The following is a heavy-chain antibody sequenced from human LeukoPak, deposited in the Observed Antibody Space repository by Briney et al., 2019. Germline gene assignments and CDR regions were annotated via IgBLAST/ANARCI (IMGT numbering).Heavy chain of an antibody. CDR1: GYSISSGYY. Sequence: SETLSLTCTVSGYSISSGYYWGWIRQPPGKGLEWIGNIYHSGNTYYNPSLKSRVTISVDTSKKQFSLKLRTATAADTAVYYCARIEAVTRGYNHAYYFDYWGQGTLVTVSS. D-gene: IGHD5-18*01. V-gene: IGHV4-38-2*02. CDR2: IYHSGNT. CDR3: ARIEAVTRGYNHAYYFDY. J-gene: IGHJ4*02.